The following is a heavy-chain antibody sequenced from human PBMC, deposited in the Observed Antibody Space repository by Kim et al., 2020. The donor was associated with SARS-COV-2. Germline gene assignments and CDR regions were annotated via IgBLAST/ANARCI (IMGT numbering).Heavy chain of an antibody. D-gene: IGHD2-2*01. Sequence: GGSLRLSCAASGFTVSSNYMSWVRQAPGKGLECVSVIYSGGSTYYADSVKGRFTISRDNSKNTLYLQMNSLRAEDTAVYYCARFVVVVPAAPNDTFDIWGQGTMVTVSS. V-gene: IGHV3-66*01. CDR3: ARFVVVVPAAPNDTFDI. CDR1: GFTVSSNY. CDR2: IYSGGST. J-gene: IGHJ3*02.